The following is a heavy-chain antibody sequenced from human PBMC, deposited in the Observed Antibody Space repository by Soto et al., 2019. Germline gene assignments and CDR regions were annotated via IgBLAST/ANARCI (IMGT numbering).Heavy chain of an antibody. CDR1: GGTFSSYA. Sequence: GASVKVSCKASGGTFSSYAISWVRQAPGQGLEWMGGIVPIFGTANYAQKFQGRVTITADKSTSTAYMELSSLRSEDTAVYYCAYDSGSYHFDYWGQGTLVTVSS. D-gene: IGHD1-26*01. J-gene: IGHJ4*02. CDR2: IVPIFGTA. V-gene: IGHV1-69*06. CDR3: AYDSGSYHFDY.